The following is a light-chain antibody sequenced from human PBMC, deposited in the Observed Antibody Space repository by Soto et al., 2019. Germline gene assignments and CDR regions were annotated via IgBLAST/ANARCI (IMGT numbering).Light chain of an antibody. CDR2: HAS. Sequence: DIVMTRSPLSLPVTPGEPASISCRSSQSLLHSNGYNYLDWYLQKPGQSPQLLIYHASTLESGVPSRFSGSGSGTEFTLTISSLQPDDFATYYCQQYNSYSFGQGTKVDIK. J-gene: IGKJ1*01. CDR3: QQYNSYS. CDR1: QSLLHSNGYNY. V-gene: IGKV2-28*01.